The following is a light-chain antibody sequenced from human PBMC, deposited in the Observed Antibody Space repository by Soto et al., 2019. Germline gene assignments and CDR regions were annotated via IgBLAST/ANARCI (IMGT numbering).Light chain of an antibody. CDR3: NSYTTSSNYV. Sequence: QSVLTQPASVSGSPGQSITISCTGTSSDVGGYNYVSWYQQHPGKAPKLMIYDVSNRPSGVSNRFSGSKSGNTASLTISALQAEDEADYYCNSYTTSSNYVCGTGTKVTVL. CDR1: SSDVGGYNY. V-gene: IGLV2-14*01. CDR2: DVS. J-gene: IGLJ1*01.